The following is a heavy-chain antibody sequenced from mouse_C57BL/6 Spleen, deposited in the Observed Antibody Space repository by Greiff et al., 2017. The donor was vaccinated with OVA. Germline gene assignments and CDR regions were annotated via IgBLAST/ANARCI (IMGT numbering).Heavy chain of an antibody. D-gene: IGHD1-1*01. J-gene: IGHJ1*03. V-gene: IGHV1-69*01. CDR3: ARFIRDFDV. CDR2: IDPSDSYT. CDR1: GYTFTSYW. Sequence: QVQLQQSGAELVMPGASVKLSCKASGYTFTSYWMHWVKQRPGQGLEWIGEIDPSDSYTNYNQKFKGKSTLTVDKSSSTAYMQLSSLTSEDSAVYYCARFIRDFDVWGTGTTVTVSS.